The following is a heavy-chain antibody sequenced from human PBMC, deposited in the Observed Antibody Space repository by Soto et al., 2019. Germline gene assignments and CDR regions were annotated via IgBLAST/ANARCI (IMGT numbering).Heavy chain of an antibody. CDR1: GFTFSSYA. D-gene: IGHD3-22*01. CDR3: AISLLIRQYYYDSSGYYYRIFDY. CDR2: ISYDGSNK. J-gene: IGHJ4*02. V-gene: IGHV3-30-3*01. Sequence: GGSLRLSCAASGFTFSSYAMHWVRQAPGKGLEWVAVISYDGSNKYYADSVKGRFTISRDNSKNTLYLQMNSLRAEDTAVYYCAISLLIRQYYYDSSGYYYRIFDYWGQGTLVTVSS.